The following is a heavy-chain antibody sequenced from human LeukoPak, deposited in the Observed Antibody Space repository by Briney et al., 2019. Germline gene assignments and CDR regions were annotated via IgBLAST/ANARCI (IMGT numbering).Heavy chain of an antibody. CDR2: ISYDGSNK. CDR1: GFTFSSYG. CDR3: TRDQRVIPDAFDV. V-gene: IGHV3-30*03. D-gene: IGHD4-4*01. J-gene: IGHJ3*01. Sequence: PGRSLRLSCAASGFTFSSYGMHWVRQAPGKGLEWVAVISYDGSNKYYADSVRGRFTISRDNAETSVFLHLNSLRAEDTAVYYCTRDQRVIPDAFDVWGRGTMVTVSS.